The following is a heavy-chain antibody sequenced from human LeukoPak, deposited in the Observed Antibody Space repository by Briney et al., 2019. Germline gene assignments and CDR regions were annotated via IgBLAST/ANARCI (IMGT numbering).Heavy chain of an antibody. V-gene: IGHV3-48*02. CDR3: ASGHYYDY. CDR1: GLTFSDYS. J-gene: IGHJ4*02. Sequence: PGGSLRLSCAASGLTFSDYSMNWVRQAPGKGLEWVSYISSGASTIYYADSVKGRFTISRDNAKNSLYLQMNSLREEDTAVYYCASGHYYDYWGQGTLVTVSS. D-gene: IGHD3-22*01. CDR2: ISSGASTI.